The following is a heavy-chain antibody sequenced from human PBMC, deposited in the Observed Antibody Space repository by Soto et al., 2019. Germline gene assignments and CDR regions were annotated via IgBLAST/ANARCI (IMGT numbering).Heavy chain of an antibody. J-gene: IGHJ4*02. Sequence: GGSLRLSCAASGFTFSNAWINWVRQAPGKGLEWVGRIKRKTDGGTTDFAAPVKGRFAISRDDSKNMVYLQMNSLRADDTAVYYCAKDPQQLIVYFDYWGQGTQVTVSS. CDR1: GFTFSNAW. V-gene: IGHV3-15*07. CDR3: AKDPQQLIVYFDY. D-gene: IGHD6-13*01. CDR2: IKRKTDGGTT.